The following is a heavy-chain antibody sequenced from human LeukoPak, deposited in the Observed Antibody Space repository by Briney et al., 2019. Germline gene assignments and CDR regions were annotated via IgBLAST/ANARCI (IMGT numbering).Heavy chain of an antibody. V-gene: IGHV3-23*01. CDR2: ISGSGGST. CDR3: AKVIRGSGYYCDKPYFDY. J-gene: IGHJ4*02. D-gene: IGHD3-22*01. CDR1: GFTFSSYA. Sequence: GGSLRLSCAASGFTFSSYAMSWVRQAPGKGLEWVSAISGSGGSTYYADSVKGRFTISRDNSKNTLYLQMNSLRAEDTAVYYCAKVIRGSGYYCDKPYFDYWGQGTLVTVSS.